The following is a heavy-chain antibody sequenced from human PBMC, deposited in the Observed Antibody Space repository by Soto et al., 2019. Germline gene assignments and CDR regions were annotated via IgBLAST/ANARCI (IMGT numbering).Heavy chain of an antibody. CDR3: AKDFNYYGDYVDAFDI. CDR1: GFTFDDYA. V-gene: IGHV3-9*01. D-gene: IGHD4-17*01. J-gene: IGHJ3*02. Sequence: EVQLVESGGGLVQPGRSLRLSCAASGFTFDDYAMHWVRQAPGKGLEWVSGISWNSGSIGYADSVKGRFTISRDNAKISLYLQMNSLRAEDTALYYCAKDFNYYGDYVDAFDIWGQGTMVTVSS. CDR2: ISWNSGSI.